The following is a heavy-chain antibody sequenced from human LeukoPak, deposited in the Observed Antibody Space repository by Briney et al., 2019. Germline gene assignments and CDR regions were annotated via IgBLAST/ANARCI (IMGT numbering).Heavy chain of an antibody. CDR2: IYTSGST. CDR1: GGSISSYY. D-gene: IGHD1-14*01. CDR3: ARDPPGGYYYYMDV. Sequence: SETLSLTCTVSGGSISSYYWSWIRQPAGKGLEWIGRIYTSGSTNYNPSLKSRVTMSVDTPKNQFSLKLSSVTAADTAVYYCARDPPGGYYYYMDVWGKGTTVTVSS. V-gene: IGHV4-4*07. J-gene: IGHJ6*03.